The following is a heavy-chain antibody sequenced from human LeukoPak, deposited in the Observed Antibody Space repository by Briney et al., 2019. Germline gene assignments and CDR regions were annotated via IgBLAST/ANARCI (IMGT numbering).Heavy chain of an antibody. V-gene: IGHV3-53*01. CDR3: VRDQNF. J-gene: IGHJ4*02. Sequence: GGSLKLSCAASGFTVSSNYMSWVRQAPGKGLEWVSVTVNGGSTYYSDSVKGRFTVSGDNSKNTLYLQMNSLRAEDTAVYYCVRDQNFWGQGALVTVS. CDR2: TVNGGST. CDR1: GFTVSSNY.